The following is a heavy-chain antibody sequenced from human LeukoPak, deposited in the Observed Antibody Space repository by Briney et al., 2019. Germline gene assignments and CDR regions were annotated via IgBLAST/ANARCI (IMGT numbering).Heavy chain of an antibody. J-gene: IGHJ5*02. CDR1: GYTFTSYD. D-gene: IGHD3-22*01. V-gene: IGHV1-8*01. CDR2: MNPNSGNT. Sequence: GASVKVSCKPSGYTFTSYDINWVRQAAGQGLEWMGWMNPNSGNTGYAQKFQGRVTMTRNTSISTAYMELSSLRSEDTAVYYCARGRGRLNYYDSSGYYYRWGQGTLVTVSS. CDR3: ARGRGRLNYYDSSGYYYR.